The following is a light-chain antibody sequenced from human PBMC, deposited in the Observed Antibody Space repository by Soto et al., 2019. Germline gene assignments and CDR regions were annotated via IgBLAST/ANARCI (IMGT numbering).Light chain of an antibody. CDR3: QQYNSYSRT. Sequence: TQMTQSPLSLSASVGETIIITCRASRDVGSDVSWYQQKPGKAPKLLIYDASSLESGVPSRFSGSGSGTEFTLTISSLQPDDFATYYCQQYNSYSRTFGQGTKVDI. V-gene: IGKV1-13*02. J-gene: IGKJ1*01. CDR2: DAS. CDR1: RDVGSD.